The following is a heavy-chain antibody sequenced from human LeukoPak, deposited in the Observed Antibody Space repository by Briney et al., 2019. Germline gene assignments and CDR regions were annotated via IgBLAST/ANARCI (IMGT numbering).Heavy chain of an antibody. D-gene: IGHD2-2*01. CDR1: GGSISSYY. CDR2: IYTSGST. V-gene: IGHV4-4*07. CDR3: ARERYCSGTSCFNWFDP. J-gene: IGHJ5*02. Sequence: SETLSLTCTVSGGSISSYYWSWIRQPAGKGLEWIGRIYTSGSTNYNPSLKSRVTMSVDTSKNQFSLKLSSVTAADTAVYYCARERYCSGTSCFNWFDPWGQGTLVTVSS.